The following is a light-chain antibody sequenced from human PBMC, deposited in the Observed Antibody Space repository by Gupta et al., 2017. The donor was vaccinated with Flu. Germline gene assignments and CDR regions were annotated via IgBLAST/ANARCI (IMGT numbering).Light chain of an antibody. V-gene: IGLV2-14*01. CDR1: SSDVGGYNN. CDR2: EVN. Sequence: RAITISCTGTSSDVGGYNNVSWYQQHPGKAPKLMIYEVNNRPSGVSSRFSGSKSDNTASLTISGLQAEDEADYYCSSYTSSNTLYVFGTGTKVTVL. J-gene: IGLJ1*01. CDR3: SSYTSSNTLYV.